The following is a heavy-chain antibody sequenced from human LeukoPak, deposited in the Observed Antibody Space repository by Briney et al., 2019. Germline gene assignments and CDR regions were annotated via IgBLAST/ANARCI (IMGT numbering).Heavy chain of an antibody. CDR2: ISAYNGNT. Sequence: ASVKSSCKASGYTFTSYGISWVRQAPGQGLEWMGWISAYNGNTNYAQKLQGRVTMTTDTSTSTAYMELRSLRSDDTAVYYCARRNYYDSSGYYGFDYWGQGTLVTVSS. J-gene: IGHJ4*02. CDR3: ARRNYYDSSGYYGFDY. V-gene: IGHV1-18*01. CDR1: GYTFTSYG. D-gene: IGHD3-22*01.